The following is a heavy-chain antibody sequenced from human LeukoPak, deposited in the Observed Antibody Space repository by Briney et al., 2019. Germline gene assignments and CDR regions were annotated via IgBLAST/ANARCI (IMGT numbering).Heavy chain of an antibody. V-gene: IGHV3-23*01. CDR1: GFTFGSYA. CDR2: ISGAADDT. Sequence: GGSLRLSCVASGFTFGSYAMSWVRQAPGKGLEWVSTISGAADDTYYADSVKGRFPISRDNSKNTLYLKMNSLRAEDTAVYYRAKVRSSWYFYYGMDVWGQGTTVTVSS. J-gene: IGHJ6*02. D-gene: IGHD6-13*01. CDR3: AKVRSSWYFYYGMDV.